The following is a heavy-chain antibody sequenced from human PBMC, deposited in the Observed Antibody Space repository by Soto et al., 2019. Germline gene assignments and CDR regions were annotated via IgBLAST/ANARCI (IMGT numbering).Heavy chain of an antibody. CDR1: GGNFGIYA. V-gene: IGHV1-69*01. CDR2: IIPTVGTT. Sequence: QVQLEQSGAEVKKPGSSVKVSCKPSGGNFGIYAITWVRQAPGQGLRWVGGIIPTVGTTHYAQKFEGRVSITADEYTGTGNMELSRMTSDDMAIYYCTIDVGEPFYNYDTDVWGQGTTVTVSS. D-gene: IGHD2-15*01. J-gene: IGHJ6*02. CDR3: TIDVGEPFYNYDTDV.